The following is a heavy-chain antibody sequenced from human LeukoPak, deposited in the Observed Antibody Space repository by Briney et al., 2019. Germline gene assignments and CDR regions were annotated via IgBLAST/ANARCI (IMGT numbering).Heavy chain of an antibody. V-gene: IGHV3-23*01. CDR1: GFTFSSYA. D-gene: IGHD1-26*01. J-gene: IGHJ4*02. Sequence: GRSLRLSCAASGFTFSSYAMSWVRQAPGKGLEWVSAISGSGGSTYYADSVKGRFTISRDNSKNTLYLQMNSLRAEDTAVYYCAKDEGLVGATTFDYWGQGTLVTVSS. CDR2: ISGSGGST. CDR3: AKDEGLVGATTFDY.